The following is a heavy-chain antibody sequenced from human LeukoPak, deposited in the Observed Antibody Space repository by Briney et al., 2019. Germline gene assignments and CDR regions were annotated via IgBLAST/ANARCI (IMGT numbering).Heavy chain of an antibody. V-gene: IGHV3-21*01. D-gene: IGHD2-2*03. CDR2: ISSSSSYI. CDR3: ARDEMGIVVVPAENDYYYYYYMDV. CDR1: GFTFSSYS. Sequence: PGGSLRLSRAASGFTFSSYSMNWVRQAPGKGLEWVSSISSSSSYIYYADSVKGPFTISRDNAKNSLYLQMNSLRAEDTAVYYCARDEMGIVVVPAENDYYYYYYMDVWGKGTTVTVSS. J-gene: IGHJ6*03.